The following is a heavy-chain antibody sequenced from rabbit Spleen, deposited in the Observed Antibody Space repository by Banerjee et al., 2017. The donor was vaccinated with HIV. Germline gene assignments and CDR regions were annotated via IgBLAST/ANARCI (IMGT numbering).Heavy chain of an antibody. V-gene: IGHV1S40*01. CDR1: GVSFTSNYY. J-gene: IGHJ6*01. D-gene: IGHD8-1*01. Sequence: QSLEESGGDLVKPGASLTLTCTASGVSFTSNYYMCWVRQAPGKGLEWIACIDTGSSGFTYFASWAEGRFTISKTPSTTVTLQVTSLTAADTATYFCARDSGTSFSSYGMDLWGPGTLVTVS. CDR3: ARDSGTSFSSYGMDL. CDR2: IDTGSSGFT.